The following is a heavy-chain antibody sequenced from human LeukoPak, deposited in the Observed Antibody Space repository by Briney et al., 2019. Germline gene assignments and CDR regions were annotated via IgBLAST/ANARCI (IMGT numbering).Heavy chain of an antibody. J-gene: IGHJ3*02. D-gene: IGHD3-10*01. CDR3: ARDLLLWFGEYDDAFDI. V-gene: IGHV1-2*02. CDR1: GYTFTGYC. CDR2: INPNSGGT. Sequence: ASVKVSCKASGYTFTGYCMHWVRQAPGQGLEWMGWINPNSGGTNYAQKFQGRVTMTRDTSISTAYMELSRLRSDDTAVYYCARDLLLWFGEYDDAFDIWGQGTMVTVSS.